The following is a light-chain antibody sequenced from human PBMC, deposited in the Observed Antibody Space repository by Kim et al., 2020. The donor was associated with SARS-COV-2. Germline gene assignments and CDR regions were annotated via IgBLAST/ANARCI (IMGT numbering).Light chain of an antibody. J-gene: IGKJ5*01. CDR1: QCVGNY. CDR2: EAS. V-gene: IGKV3-11*01. Sequence: EIALTQSPDTLSLSPGERATLSCRASQCVGNYIAWYQQRPGQAPRLLIYEASTRATGIPARFSGSGSGTDFTLTITSLESEDFAVYYCQQRSDWPVTFGQGTRLEIK. CDR3: QQRSDWPVT.